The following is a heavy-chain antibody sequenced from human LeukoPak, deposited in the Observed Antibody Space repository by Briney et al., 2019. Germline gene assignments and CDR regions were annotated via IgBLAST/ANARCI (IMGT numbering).Heavy chain of an antibody. V-gene: IGHV3-23*01. D-gene: IGHD3-9*01. CDR1: GFTFSSYA. J-gene: IGHJ4*02. CDR3: AKLGNYYDILTAYHDY. CDR2: IGAGGDDT. Sequence: GGSLRLSCVASGFTFSSYAMSWVRQAPGKGLEWVSGIGAGGDDTYYADSVKGRFTISRDNSKNTLYLQMNSLRAEDTAVYYCAKLGNYYDILTAYHDYWGQGTLVTVSS.